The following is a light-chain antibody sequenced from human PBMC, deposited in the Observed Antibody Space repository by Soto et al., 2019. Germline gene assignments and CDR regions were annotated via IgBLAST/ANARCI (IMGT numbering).Light chain of an antibody. CDR1: QDIRSW. Sequence: DIQMTQSPSSLSASLGDRVTITCRASQDIRSWLFWYQHKPGKAPNLIMFDSTTLQSGVPSRLSGSGSGTDFTLTISSLQPEDFATYYCQQANSFPYTFGQGTKVDIK. J-gene: IGKJ2*01. V-gene: IGKV1-12*01. CDR2: DST. CDR3: QQANSFPYT.